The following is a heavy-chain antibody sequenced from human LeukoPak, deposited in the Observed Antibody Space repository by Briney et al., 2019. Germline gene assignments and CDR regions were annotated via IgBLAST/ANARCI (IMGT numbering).Heavy chain of an antibody. V-gene: IGHV3-23*01. Sequence: PGGSLRLSCVGSGFTFRSHAMSWVRQAPEKGLEFVSGIYENGGTTYYADSVKGRFSTSRDNSKNTLYLQMDSLRGEDTAVYYCAKDFRIGYSAHFDYWGQGALVTVPS. CDR2: IYENGGTT. D-gene: IGHD2-21*01. J-gene: IGHJ4*02. CDR1: GFTFRSHA. CDR3: AKDFRIGYSAHFDY.